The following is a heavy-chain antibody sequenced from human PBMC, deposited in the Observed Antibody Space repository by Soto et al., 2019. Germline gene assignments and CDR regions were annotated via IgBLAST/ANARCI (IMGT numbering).Heavy chain of an antibody. CDR2: IYWDDDK. V-gene: IGHV2-5*02. D-gene: IGHD2-2*01. Sequence: SGPTLVNPTQTLTLTCTLSGFSLSTSGVGVGWIRQPPGKALEWLGLIYWDDDKRYSPSLRSRLTITKATSKNQVVLTMTNMDPVDTATYYCVEGSPAPVPGHWGQGTLVTVSS. CDR3: VEGSPAPVPGH. CDR1: GFSLSTSGVG. J-gene: IGHJ1*01.